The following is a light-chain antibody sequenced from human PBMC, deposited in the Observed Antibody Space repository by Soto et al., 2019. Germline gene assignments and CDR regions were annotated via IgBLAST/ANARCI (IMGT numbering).Light chain of an antibody. Sequence: EIVLTQSPATLSVSPGERVTLSCRASQSVSSNLAWYQQKPGQAPRLLIYGASTRATGIPDRFSGSGSGTDFTLTISRVEPEDFAVFYCQHYGSSPLTFGGGTKVDIK. CDR3: QHYGSSPLT. CDR1: QSVSSN. J-gene: IGKJ4*01. CDR2: GAS. V-gene: IGKV3-20*01.